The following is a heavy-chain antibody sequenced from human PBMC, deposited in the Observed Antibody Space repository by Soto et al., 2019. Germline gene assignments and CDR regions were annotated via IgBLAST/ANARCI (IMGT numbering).Heavy chain of an antibody. Sequence: QPGGSLRLSCAASGFTFNTYAMTWVRQAPGKGLEWVSTINGRGGSTYYADSVKGRFTISRDNSKNTLYLQMNSLRAEDTAVYYCARDSAPEKTYYYGSGSYLAEYYFDYWGQGTLVTVS. CDR2: INGRGGST. J-gene: IGHJ4*02. V-gene: IGHV3-23*01. D-gene: IGHD3-10*01. CDR3: ARDSAPEKTYYYGSGSYLAEYYFDY. CDR1: GFTFNTYA.